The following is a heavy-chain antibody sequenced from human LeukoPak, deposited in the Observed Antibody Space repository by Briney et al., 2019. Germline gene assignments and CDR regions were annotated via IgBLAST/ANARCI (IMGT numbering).Heavy chain of an antibody. CDR3: ARARDGDDLDY. V-gene: IGHV3-33*01. Sequence: PGRSLRLSCAASGFTFSSYGMHWVRQAPGKGQERVAVIWYDGSNKYYADSVKGRFTISRDNSKNTLYLQMNGLRAEDTAVYYCARARDGDDLDYWGQGTLVTVAS. CDR1: GFTFSSYG. CDR2: IWYDGSNK. D-gene: IGHD4-17*01. J-gene: IGHJ4*02.